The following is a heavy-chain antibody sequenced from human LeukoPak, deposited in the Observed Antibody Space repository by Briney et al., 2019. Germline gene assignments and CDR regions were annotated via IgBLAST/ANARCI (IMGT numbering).Heavy chain of an antibody. D-gene: IGHD3-10*01. CDR1: GFTFSSSW. Sequence: GGSLRLSCATSGFTFSSSWMSWVRQAPGKGLECVANIKEDGREKYYVDSVKGRFTISRDNAKNSLYLQMSSLRAEDTAVYYCARGGRPDYWGQGTLVTVSS. V-gene: IGHV3-7*01. CDR2: IKEDGREK. CDR3: ARGGRPDY. J-gene: IGHJ4*02.